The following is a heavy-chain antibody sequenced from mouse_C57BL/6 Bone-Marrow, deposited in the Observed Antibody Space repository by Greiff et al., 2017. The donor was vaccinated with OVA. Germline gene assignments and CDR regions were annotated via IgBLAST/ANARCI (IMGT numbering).Heavy chain of an antibody. CDR1: GYTFTSYW. D-gene: IGHD2-3*01. CDR3: ARGGGYYPYYFDY. V-gene: IGHV1-59*01. Sequence: VQLQQPGAELVRPGTSVKLSCKASGYTFTSYWMHWVKQRPGQGLEWIGVIDPSDSYTNYNQKFKGTATLTVDTSSSTAYMQLSSLTSEDSAVYYCARGGGYYPYYFDYWGQGTTLTVSS. CDR2: IDPSDSYT. J-gene: IGHJ2*01.